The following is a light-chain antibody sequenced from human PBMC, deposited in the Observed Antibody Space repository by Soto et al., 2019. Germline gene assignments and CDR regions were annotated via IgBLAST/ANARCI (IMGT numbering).Light chain of an antibody. J-gene: IGLJ1*01. Sequence: QSALTQPASVSGSPGQSITISCTGTSSDVGGYNYVSLYQQHPGKAPKIMIYDVSNRPSGVSNRFSGSKSGNTASLTISGLQAEDEADYYCGSYTSSSTLYVFGTGTKLTVL. CDR3: GSYTSSSTLYV. V-gene: IGLV2-14*01. CDR1: SSDVGGYNY. CDR2: DVS.